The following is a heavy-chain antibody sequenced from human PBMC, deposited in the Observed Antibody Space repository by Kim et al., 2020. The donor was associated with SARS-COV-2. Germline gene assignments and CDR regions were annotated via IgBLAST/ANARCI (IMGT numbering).Heavy chain of an antibody. CDR3: ARDLCTSCYYYYGMDV. Sequence: GGSLRLSCVVSGFNFSNSWMHWVRQAPGKRLVWVSRIKTDGTKINYADSVKGRFTISRDNAKNTLYLQMTSLRAEDTAVYFCARDLCTSCYYYYGMDVWGQGATVTVSS. CDR2: IKTDGTKI. J-gene: IGHJ6*02. CDR1: GFNFSNSW. V-gene: IGHV3-74*01. D-gene: IGHD2-8*01.